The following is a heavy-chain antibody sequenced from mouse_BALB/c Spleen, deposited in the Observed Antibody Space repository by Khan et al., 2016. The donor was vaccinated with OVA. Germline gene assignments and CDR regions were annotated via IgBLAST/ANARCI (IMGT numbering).Heavy chain of an antibody. CDR2: IFPGTGTT. Sequence: QVQLQQSGAELVKPGASVKLSCKTSGYTFTSYWIQWVKQRPGQGLGWIGQIFPGTGTTYYNENFKGKATLTVDTSSNTAYMQFSSLTSEDSAVYCCARGYCGNYEFAYWGQGTLVTVSP. CDR1: GYTFTSYW. J-gene: IGHJ3*01. D-gene: IGHD2-1*01. V-gene: IGHV1S132*01. CDR3: ARGYCGNYEFAY.